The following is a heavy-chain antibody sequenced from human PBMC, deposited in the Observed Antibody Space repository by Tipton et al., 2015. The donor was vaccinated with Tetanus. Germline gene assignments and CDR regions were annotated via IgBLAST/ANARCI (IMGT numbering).Heavy chain of an antibody. V-gene: IGHV4-59*07. CDR3: ATMTPVDWYFDL. D-gene: IGHD4-23*01. Sequence: TLSLTCSVSGGSIRSYFWSWIRQSPGQGLEWIGLIYYSGSTSYNPSLKSRVTISVDTSKNQLSLKLTSVPAADTAVYYCATMTPVDWYFDLWGRGTLVTVSS. CDR1: GGSIRSYF. J-gene: IGHJ2*01. CDR2: IYYSGST.